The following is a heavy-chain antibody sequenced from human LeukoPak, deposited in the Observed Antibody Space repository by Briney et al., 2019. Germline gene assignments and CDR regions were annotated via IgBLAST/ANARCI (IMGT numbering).Heavy chain of an antibody. CDR3: ARRGDFQRSYLDS. Sequence: PGGSLRLSCVASGFTFSSYSMNWVRQAPGKGLEWVSYIRSGGPIYYADSVKDRFAISRDNARNSLYLQMNSLRDEDTAVYYCARRGDFQRSYLDSWGLGILVTVSS. D-gene: IGHD7-27*01. CDR2: IRSGGPI. CDR1: GFTFSSYS. J-gene: IGHJ4*02. V-gene: IGHV3-48*02.